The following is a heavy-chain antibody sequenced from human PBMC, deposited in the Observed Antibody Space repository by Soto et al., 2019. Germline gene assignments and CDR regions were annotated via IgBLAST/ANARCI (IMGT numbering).Heavy chain of an antibody. CDR2: ISYDGSNT. V-gene: IGHV3-30*18. CDR3: AKEGGLSGSYYISSSYYFDY. D-gene: IGHD1-26*01. J-gene: IGHJ4*02. Sequence: QVLLVESGGGVVQPGRSLRLSCVASGFTFSSYGMHWVRQAPGKGLEWVAIISYDGSNTYYADSVKGRFTISRDNSXNTLYLQMNSLRAEDTSVYYCAKEGGLSGSYYISSSYYFDYWGQGTLVTVSS. CDR1: GFTFSSYG.